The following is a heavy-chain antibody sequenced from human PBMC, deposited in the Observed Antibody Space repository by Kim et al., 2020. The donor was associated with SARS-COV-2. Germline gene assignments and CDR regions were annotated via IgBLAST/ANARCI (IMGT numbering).Heavy chain of an antibody. CDR1: GGSFSGYY. Sequence: SETLYLTCAVYGGSFSGYYWSWIRQPPGKGLEWIGEINHSGSTNYNPSLKSRVTISVDTSKNQFSLKLSSVTAADTAVYYCARLTLVDIVVVRGYGMDVWGQGTTVTVSS. D-gene: IGHD2-15*01. CDR3: ARLTLVDIVVVRGYGMDV. J-gene: IGHJ6*02. V-gene: IGHV4-34*01. CDR2: INHSGST.